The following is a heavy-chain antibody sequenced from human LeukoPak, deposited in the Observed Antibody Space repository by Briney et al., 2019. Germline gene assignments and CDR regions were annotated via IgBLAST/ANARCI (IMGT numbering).Heavy chain of an antibody. D-gene: IGHD3-9*01. CDR2: IYTSGRT. V-gene: IGHV4-61*02. CDR3: ARLFRHNILTGYYFDY. Sequence: SQTLSLTCTVSGGSISSGSYYWSWIRQPAGKGLEWIGRIYTSGRTNYNPSLKSRVTMSVDTSKNQLSLKLSSVTAADTAGYYCARLFRHNILTGYYFDYWGQGTLVSVSS. CDR1: GGSISSGSYY. J-gene: IGHJ4*02.